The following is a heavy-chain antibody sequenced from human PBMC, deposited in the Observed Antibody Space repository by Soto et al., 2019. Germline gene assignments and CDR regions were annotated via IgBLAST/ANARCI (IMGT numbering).Heavy chain of an antibody. CDR1: GGSISSYY. V-gene: IGHV4-59*01. Sequence: ETLSLTCTVSGGSISSYYWSWIRQPPGKGLEWIGYIYYSGSTNYNPSLKSRVTISVDTSKNQFSLKLSSVTAADTAVYYCARTSSGWYGNFDYWGQGTLVTVSS. CDR3: ARTSSGWYGNFDY. D-gene: IGHD6-19*01. J-gene: IGHJ4*02. CDR2: IYYSGST.